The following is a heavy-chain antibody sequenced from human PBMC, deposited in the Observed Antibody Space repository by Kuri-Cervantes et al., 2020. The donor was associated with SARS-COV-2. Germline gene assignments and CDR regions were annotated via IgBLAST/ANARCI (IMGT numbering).Heavy chain of an antibody. V-gene: IGHV3-66*02. CDR1: GFTVSSNY. CDR2: IYSGGST. D-gene: IGHD1-1*01. J-gene: IGHJ4*02. Sequence: GGSLRLSWAASGFTVSSNYMSRVRQAPGKGLEWVSVIYSGGSTYYADSVKGRFTISRDNSKNTLYLQMNSLRAEDTAVYYCARDLGTIQGRDYWGQGTLVTVSS. CDR3: ARDLGTIQGRDY.